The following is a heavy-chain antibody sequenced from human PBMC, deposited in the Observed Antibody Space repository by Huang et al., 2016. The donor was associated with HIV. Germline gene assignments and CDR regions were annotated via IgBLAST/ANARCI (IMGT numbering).Heavy chain of an antibody. Sequence: QVQLQQWGAGLLKPSETLSLTCAVYGGSVSGHYWSWIRQPPGTGREWIAEINDNGHTNYNPSLKSRVTISVHTSRNQFSLKLNSVTAADAAVYYCARASWYEPRSWYFGLWGRGTLVTVSS. D-gene: IGHD6-13*01. CDR2: INDNGHT. CDR1: GGSVSGHY. CDR3: ARASWYEPRSWYFGL. J-gene: IGHJ2*01. V-gene: IGHV4-34*01.